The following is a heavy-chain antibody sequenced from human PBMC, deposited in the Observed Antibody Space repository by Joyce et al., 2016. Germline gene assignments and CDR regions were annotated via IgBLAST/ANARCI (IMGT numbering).Heavy chain of an antibody. CDR3: ARTDSSGYYSLDY. Sequence: QVQLVESGGGVVQPGRSLRLSCAASGFTFTDYAMHWARQAPGKGLEWVEIISDDGSNNYVADSVKGRFTISRDNSKNTLYLQMNRLRAEDTAVYYCARTDSSGYYSLDYWGQGTLVTVSS. CDR1: GFTFTDYA. J-gene: IGHJ4*02. V-gene: IGHV3-30-3*01. CDR2: ISDDGSNN. D-gene: IGHD3-22*01.